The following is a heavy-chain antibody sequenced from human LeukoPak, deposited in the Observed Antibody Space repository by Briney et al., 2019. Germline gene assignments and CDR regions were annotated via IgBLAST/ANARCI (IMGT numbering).Heavy chain of an antibody. CDR1: GGSISSSSYY. D-gene: IGHD3-16*01. J-gene: IGHJ6*02. Sequence: PSETLSLTCTVSGGSISSSSYYWGWIRQPPGKGLEWIGSIYYSGSTYYNPSLKSRVTISVATSKNQFSLKLSSVTAADTAVYYCARQPRLYDYYYGMDVWGQGTTVTVSS. CDR2: IYYSGST. CDR3: ARQPRLYDYYYGMDV. V-gene: IGHV4-39*01.